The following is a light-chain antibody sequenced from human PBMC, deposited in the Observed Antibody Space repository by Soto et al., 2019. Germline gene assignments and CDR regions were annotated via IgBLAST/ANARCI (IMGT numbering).Light chain of an antibody. J-gene: IGLJ3*02. CDR2: LERSGSY. Sequence: QLVLTQSSSASASLGSSVKLTCTLSSGHSTYIIAWHQQQPGKAPRYLVKLERSGSYNKGTGVPDRFSGSSSGADRYLTISTLQFEDEADYYCETWDSNTWVFGGGTKLTVL. CDR1: SGHSTYI. V-gene: IGLV4-60*02. CDR3: ETWDSNTWV.